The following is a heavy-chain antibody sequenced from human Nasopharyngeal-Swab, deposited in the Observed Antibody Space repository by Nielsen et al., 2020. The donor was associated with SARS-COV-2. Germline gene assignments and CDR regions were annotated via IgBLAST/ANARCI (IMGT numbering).Heavy chain of an antibody. V-gene: IGHV2-5*01. J-gene: IGHJ4*02. CDR2: IYGNGDK. D-gene: IGHD5-12*01. CDR3: VHMGSSGYETLDY. CDR1: GFSLSGSGVS. Sequence: SGPTLVKPTQTLTLTCTFSGFSLSGSGVSVGWIRQFPGKALEWLSLIYGNGDKRYNPSLERRLTITKDTSKHQVVLTMTNMDPVDTATYFCVHMGSSGYETLDYWGQGTLVTVSA.